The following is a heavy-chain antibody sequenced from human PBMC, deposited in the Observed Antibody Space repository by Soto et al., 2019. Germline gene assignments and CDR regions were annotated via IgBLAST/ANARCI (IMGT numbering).Heavy chain of an antibody. CDR3: AKAFCDAASCFPCES. V-gene: IGHV3-23*04. Sequence: DVHLVQSGGGLVQPGESLSLSCVASGFTFNDYAMHWVGQTPGKGLEWVAAISNRGSSAYYADSVKGRFTISRDKSTKTLSLHMHTLRVEDTAVYFCAKAFCDAASCFPCESWGQGTPVAVSP. CDR1: GFTFNDYA. CDR2: ISNRGSSA. D-gene: IGHD2-21*01. J-gene: IGHJ4*02.